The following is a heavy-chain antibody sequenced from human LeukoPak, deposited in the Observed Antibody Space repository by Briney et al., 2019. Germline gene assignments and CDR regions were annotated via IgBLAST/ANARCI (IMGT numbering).Heavy chain of an antibody. Sequence: SETLSLTCAVSGVSISSFYWSWLRQPPGQGLVWIGYIYYSGNTNYNPSLKTRVAISIDSSQNKFSPTLTSVLAAAPALSFFSRDGSGSSVDVWGKGTTVTVSS. D-gene: IGHD6-6*01. J-gene: IGHJ6*04. V-gene: IGHV4-59*01. CDR1: GVSISSFY. CDR3: SRDGSGSSVDV. CDR2: IYYSGNT.